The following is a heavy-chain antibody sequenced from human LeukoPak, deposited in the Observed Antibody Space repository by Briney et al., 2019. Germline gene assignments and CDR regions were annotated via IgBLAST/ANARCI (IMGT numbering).Heavy chain of an antibody. V-gene: IGHV3-72*01. CDR2: IRNKANSDTT. J-gene: IGHJ4*02. CDR3: ANLAGKPADY. Sequence: AGGSLRLSCAASGFTFSDQYMDWVRQAPGKGLEWVGRIRNKANSDTTEYAASVKGGFTISRDDSKNSLYLQMNSLKTENTAVYYCANLAGKPADYWGQGTLVTVSS. CDR1: GFTFSDQY. D-gene: IGHD6-13*01.